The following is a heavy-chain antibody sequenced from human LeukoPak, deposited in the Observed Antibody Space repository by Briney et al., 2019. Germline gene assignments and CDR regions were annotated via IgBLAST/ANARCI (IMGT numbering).Heavy chain of an antibody. V-gene: IGHV3-74*01. CDR1: GFSFDSYA. J-gene: IGHJ4*02. Sequence: GGSLRLSCAASGFSFDSYAMSWVRQAPGKGLVWVSRINSDGSSTSYADSVKGRFTISRDNAKNTLYLQMNSLRAEDTAVYYCARDLAYCGGDCYRDYWGQGTLVTVSS. D-gene: IGHD2-21*02. CDR2: INSDGSST. CDR3: ARDLAYCGGDCYRDY.